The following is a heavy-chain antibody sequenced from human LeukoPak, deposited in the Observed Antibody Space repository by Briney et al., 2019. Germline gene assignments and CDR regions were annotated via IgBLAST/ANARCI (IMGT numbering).Heavy chain of an antibody. Sequence: ASVKVSCKASGYTFTGYYMHWVRQAPGQGLEWMGWINPNSGGTNYAQKFQGRVTMTRDTSISTAYMELSRLRSDDTAVYYCARDGGWSGYYYFDYWGQGTLVTVSS. CDR3: ARDGGWSGYYYFDY. V-gene: IGHV1-2*02. D-gene: IGHD3-3*01. CDR1: GYTFTGYY. CDR2: INPNSGGT. J-gene: IGHJ4*02.